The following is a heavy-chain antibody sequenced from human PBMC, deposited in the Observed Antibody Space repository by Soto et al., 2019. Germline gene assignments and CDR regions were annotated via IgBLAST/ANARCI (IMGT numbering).Heavy chain of an antibody. CDR1: GGTFSSYA. J-gene: IGHJ5*02. Sequence: QVQLVQSGAEVKKPGSSVKVSCKASGGTFSSYAISWVRQAPGQGLEWMGGIIPIFGTANYAQKFQGRVTITADESTRTADMELSSLRSEDTAVYYCARRATVTKMPGWFDPWGQGTLVTVSS. V-gene: IGHV1-69*12. CDR2: IIPIFGTA. CDR3: ARRATVTKMPGWFDP. D-gene: IGHD4-17*01.